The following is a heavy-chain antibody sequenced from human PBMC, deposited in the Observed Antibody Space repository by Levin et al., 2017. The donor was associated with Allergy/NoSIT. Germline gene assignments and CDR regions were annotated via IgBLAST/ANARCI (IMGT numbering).Heavy chain of an antibody. Sequence: GGSLRLSCTASGFSFSSCYMGWVRQAPGKGLQWVANIKEDGSKRNYGDSVKGRVTISRDNAKNSLYLQMNSLRAEDTAVYYCAGGVGAPYWGQGTLVTVSS. D-gene: IGHD1-26*01. V-gene: IGHV3-7*01. J-gene: IGHJ4*02. CDR1: GFSFSSCY. CDR2: IKEDGSKR. CDR3: AGGVGAPY.